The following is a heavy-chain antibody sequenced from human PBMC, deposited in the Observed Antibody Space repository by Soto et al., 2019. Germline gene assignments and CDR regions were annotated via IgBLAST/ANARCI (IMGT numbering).Heavy chain of an antibody. Sequence: PSETLSLTCTVSGGSISSGCYYWSWIRQHPGKGLEWIGYIYYSGSTYYNPSLKSRVTISVDTSKNQFSLKLSSVTAADTAVYYCARDILLTVTGRDYYYGMDVWGQGTTVTVSS. CDR3: ARDILLTVTGRDYYYGMDV. CDR1: GGSISSGCYY. V-gene: IGHV4-31*02. D-gene: IGHD4-4*01. CDR2: IYYSGST. J-gene: IGHJ6*02.